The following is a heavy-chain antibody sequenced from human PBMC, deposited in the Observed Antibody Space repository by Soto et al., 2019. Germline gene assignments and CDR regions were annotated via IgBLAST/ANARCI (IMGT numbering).Heavy chain of an antibody. V-gene: IGHV1-3*01. CDR3: ARENVVVPAAMDAFDI. D-gene: IGHD2-2*01. CDR2: INAGNGNT. Sequence: ASVKVSCKASGYTFTSYAMHWVRQAPGQRLEWMGWINAGNGNTKYSQKFQGRVTITRDTSASTAYMELGSLRSEDTAVYYCARENVVVPAAMDAFDIWGQGTMVTVSS. CDR1: GYTFTSYA. J-gene: IGHJ3*02.